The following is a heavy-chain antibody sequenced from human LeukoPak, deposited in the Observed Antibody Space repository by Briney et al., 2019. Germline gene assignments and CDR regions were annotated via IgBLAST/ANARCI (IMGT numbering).Heavy chain of an antibody. CDR3: ARVSIAVAGTDWFDP. Sequence: AASVKVSCTASGYTFTSYGISWVRQAPGQGLEWMGRISAYNGNTNYAQKLQGRVTMTTDTSTSTAYMELRSLRSDDTAVYYCARVSIAVAGTDWFDPWGQGTLVTVSS. D-gene: IGHD6-19*01. V-gene: IGHV1-18*01. CDR2: ISAYNGNT. CDR1: GYTFTSYG. J-gene: IGHJ5*02.